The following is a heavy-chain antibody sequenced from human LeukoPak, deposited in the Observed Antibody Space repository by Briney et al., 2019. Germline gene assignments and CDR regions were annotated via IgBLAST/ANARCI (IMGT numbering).Heavy chain of an antibody. CDR3: ARDYSGSYSGDAFDI. V-gene: IGHV4-39*07. CDR2: IYTSGST. D-gene: IGHD1-26*01. J-gene: IGHJ3*02. CDR1: GGSISSSSYS. Sequence: PSETLSLTCAVSGGSISSSSYSWGWIRQPPGKGLEWIGRIYTSGSTNYNPSLKSRVTMSVDTSKNQFSLKLSSVTAADTAVYYCARDYSGSYSGDAFDIWGQGTMVTVSS.